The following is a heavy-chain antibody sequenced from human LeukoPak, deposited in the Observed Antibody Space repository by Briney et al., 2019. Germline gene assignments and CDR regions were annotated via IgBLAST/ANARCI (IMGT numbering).Heavy chain of an antibody. CDR3: ARAGQEWFGESGFDS. Sequence: GGSLRLSCAASGFTFSSYSMNWVRQAPGKGLEWVSSISTSSSYIHYADSVKGRFTISRDNAKNSLYLQMNSLRAEDTAMYYCARAGQEWFGESGFDSWGQGTLVTVSS. V-gene: IGHV3-21*01. J-gene: IGHJ4*02. D-gene: IGHD3-10*01. CDR1: GFTFSSYS. CDR2: ISTSSSYI.